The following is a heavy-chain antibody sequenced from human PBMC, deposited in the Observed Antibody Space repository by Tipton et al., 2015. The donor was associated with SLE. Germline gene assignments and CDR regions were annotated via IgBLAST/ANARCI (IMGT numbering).Heavy chain of an antibody. CDR1: GFSFSDYY. Sequence: RSLRLSCAASGFSFSDYYMNWVRQAPGKGLEWVAVISLDGSNKYYADSVKGRFTISKDNSRNTLYLEMNSLRAEDTALYYCARDSRWLPDYWGQGTLVTVSS. CDR3: ARDSRWLPDY. CDR2: ISLDGSNK. D-gene: IGHD5-12*01. V-gene: IGHV3-30*03. J-gene: IGHJ4*02.